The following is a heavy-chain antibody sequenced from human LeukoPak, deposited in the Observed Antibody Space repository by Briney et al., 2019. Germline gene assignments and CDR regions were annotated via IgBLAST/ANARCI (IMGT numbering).Heavy chain of an antibody. J-gene: IGHJ4*02. V-gene: IGHV3-7*03. Sequence: GGSLRLSCAASGFTFSSYWMSWVRQAPGKGLEWVANIKQDGSEKYYVDSVKGRSTISRDNAKNSLYLQMNSLRAEDTAVYYCARDRGSGCHDYWGQGTLVTVSS. CDR1: GFTFSSYW. CDR2: IKQDGSEK. CDR3: ARDRGSGCHDY. D-gene: IGHD6-19*01.